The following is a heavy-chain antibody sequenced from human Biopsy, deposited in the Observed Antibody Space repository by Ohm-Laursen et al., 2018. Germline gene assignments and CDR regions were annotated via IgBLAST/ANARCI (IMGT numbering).Heavy chain of an antibody. Sequence: GTLSLTCSVSGGSISSDYWSWIRQTPGKGLEWIGYIYYSGSANYNPSLKSRVTISVDTSKNQFSLRLNSVTAADTAVYYCARATNSTGWPYYYFYGMDVWGQGTTVTVSS. V-gene: IGHV4-59*01. CDR1: GGSISSDY. CDR3: ARATNSTGWPYYYFYGMDV. J-gene: IGHJ6*02. D-gene: IGHD2/OR15-2a*01. CDR2: IYYSGSA.